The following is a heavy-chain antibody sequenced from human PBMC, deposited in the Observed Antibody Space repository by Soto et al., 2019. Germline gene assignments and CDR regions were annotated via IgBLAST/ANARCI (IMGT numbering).Heavy chain of an antibody. J-gene: IGHJ6*02. CDR3: ARVRVPAALYSYDLDV. D-gene: IGHD2-2*01. Sequence: QVQLQQWGAGLLKPSETLSLTCAVYGGSFSGYYWSWIRQPPGKGLEWIGEINHSGSTNYNPSLKSRVTISLDTSKNHFSLKLSSVTAADTALYYCARVRVPAALYSYDLDVWGQGTTVTVSS. V-gene: IGHV4-34*01. CDR2: INHSGST. CDR1: GGSFSGYY.